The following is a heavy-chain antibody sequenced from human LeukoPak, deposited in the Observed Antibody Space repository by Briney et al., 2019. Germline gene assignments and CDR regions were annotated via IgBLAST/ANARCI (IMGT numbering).Heavy chain of an antibody. CDR1: GYTFTGYY. Sequence: ASVKVSCKASGYTFTGYYMHWVRQAPGQGLEWMGWINPNSGGTNYAQKFQGRVTMTRDTSISTAYMELSRLRSDDTAVYYCAGSPYYYGSGSYYYYMDVWGKGTTVTISS. CDR3: AGSPYYYGSGSYYYYMDV. CDR2: INPNSGGT. D-gene: IGHD3-10*01. J-gene: IGHJ6*03. V-gene: IGHV1-2*02.